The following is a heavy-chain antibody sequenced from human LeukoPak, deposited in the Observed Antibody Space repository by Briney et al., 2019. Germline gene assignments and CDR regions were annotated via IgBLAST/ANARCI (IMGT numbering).Heavy chain of an antibody. Sequence: GGSLRLSCVASGFTFDNYGMSWVRQAPGKGLQWVSYISVSGRSTYYTDSVKGRFTISRDNSKSTLYLQLDGLRAEDTAVYFCAKGGSGNFPGRGYFDYWGQGTLVTVSS. J-gene: IGHJ4*02. CDR3: AKGGSGNFPGRGYFDY. D-gene: IGHD1-26*01. CDR1: GFTFDNYG. CDR2: ISVSGRST. V-gene: IGHV3-23*01.